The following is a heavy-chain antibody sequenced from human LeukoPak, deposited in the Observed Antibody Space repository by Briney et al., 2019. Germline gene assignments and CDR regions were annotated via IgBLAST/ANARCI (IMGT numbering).Heavy chain of an antibody. CDR2: MNGDGRTT. J-gene: IGHJ4*02. CDR3: ARGPNDEFWIRRFDY. Sequence: QPGGSLRLSCEASGFPFSTYWMHWVRQDAGKGLMWVARMNGDGRTTTYAGSVKGRFAISRDNAKNTVYLQMQSQREDDTAVYYCARGPNDEFWIRRFDYWGQGTRVIVSS. D-gene: IGHD3-3*01. CDR1: GFPFSTYW. V-gene: IGHV3-74*03.